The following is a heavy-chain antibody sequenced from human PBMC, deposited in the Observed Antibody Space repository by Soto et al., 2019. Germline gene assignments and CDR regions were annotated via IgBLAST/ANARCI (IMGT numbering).Heavy chain of an antibody. J-gene: IGHJ4*02. V-gene: IGHV5-51*01. CDR2: IYPGDSDT. Sequence: GESLKISCKGSGYSFTSYWIGWVRQMPGKGLEWMGIIYPGDSDTRYSPSFQGQVTISADKSISTAYLQWSSLKASDTAMYYCARHLTYDSRPWKIDYWGQGTLVTVSS. D-gene: IGHD3-22*01. CDR3: ARHLTYDSRPWKIDY. CDR1: GYSFTSYW.